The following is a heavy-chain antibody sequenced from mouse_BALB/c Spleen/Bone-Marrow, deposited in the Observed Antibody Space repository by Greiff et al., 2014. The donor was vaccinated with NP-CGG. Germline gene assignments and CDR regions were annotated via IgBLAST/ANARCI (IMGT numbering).Heavy chain of an antibody. CDR1: GFSLTNYG. CDR3: ARITTATGAMDY. J-gene: IGHJ4*01. CDR2: IWADGST. D-gene: IGHD1-2*01. Sequence: VKLQESGPGLVAPSQSLSITRTVSGFSLTNYGVHWVRQPPGKGLEWLGVIWADGSTNYNSALMSRLSISKDNSKSQVFFKMNSLQTDDTAMYYCARITTATGAMDYWGQGTSVTVPS. V-gene: IGHV2-9*02.